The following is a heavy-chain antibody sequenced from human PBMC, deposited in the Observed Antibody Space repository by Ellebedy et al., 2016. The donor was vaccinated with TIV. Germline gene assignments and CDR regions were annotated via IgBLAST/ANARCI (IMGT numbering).Heavy chain of an antibody. CDR3: ARDLRQCPYTSCYGLGY. CDR1: GFTFSSYG. J-gene: IGHJ4*02. D-gene: IGHD2-2*01. CDR2: ISGSGHST. Sequence: GGSLRLXXATSGFTFSSYGMSWVRQAPGKGLEWVSSISGSGHSTYYADSVDGRFTISRDDSKNTLYLQMSSLRAEDTAVYYCARDLRQCPYTSCYGLGYWGQGTLVTVSS. V-gene: IGHV3-23*01.